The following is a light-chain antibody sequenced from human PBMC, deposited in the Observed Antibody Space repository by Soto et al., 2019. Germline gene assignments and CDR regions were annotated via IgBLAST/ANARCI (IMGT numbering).Light chain of an antibody. CDR2: GAS. Sequence: EIVLTQSPGTLSLSPVERATLSFRSSQSVSSSYLAWYQQKPGQAPRLLIYGASTRATGIPDRFSGSGSGTDFSLTIRGLKPEDFAVYYCQQYRMSPNTFGQGTRLEIK. CDR1: QSVSSSY. V-gene: IGKV3-20*01. CDR3: QQYRMSPNT. J-gene: IGKJ5*01.